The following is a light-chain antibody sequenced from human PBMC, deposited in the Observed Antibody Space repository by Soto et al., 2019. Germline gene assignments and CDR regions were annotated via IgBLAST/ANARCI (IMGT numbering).Light chain of an antibody. Sequence: EIVMTQSPATLSVSPGERATLSCRASQSVSSNLAWYQQKPGQAPRLLIYGASTRATGIPPRFSGSGSGTDFTLTISRVDPDDFAVYYCQQRMHWPLTFGGGTKVDIK. J-gene: IGKJ4*01. CDR1: QSVSSN. CDR3: QQRMHWPLT. CDR2: GAS. V-gene: IGKV3-15*01.